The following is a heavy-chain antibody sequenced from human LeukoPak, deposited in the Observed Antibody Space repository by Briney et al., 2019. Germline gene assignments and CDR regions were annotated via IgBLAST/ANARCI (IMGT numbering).Heavy chain of an antibody. CDR1: GFTFSNYD. D-gene: IGHD5-24*01. Sequence: GGSLRLSCSASGFTFSNYDMHWVRPAPGKGLEWVSAISSSSSYIYYADSIKGRFTISRDNAENSLYLRMNSVIAVDTSVYFCARGEEKATITALDSWGQGTLVTVSS. V-gene: IGHV3-21*01. J-gene: IGHJ4*02. CDR2: ISSSSSYI. CDR3: ARGEEKATITALDS.